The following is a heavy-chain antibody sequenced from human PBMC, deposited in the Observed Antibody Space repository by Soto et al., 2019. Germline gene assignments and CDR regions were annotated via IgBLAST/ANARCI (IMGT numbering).Heavy chain of an antibody. D-gene: IGHD5-12*01. CDR3: ARHLPLSGNRNLEY. Sequence: SETLSLTCTVSGGSLSSSSFWLSWVRQSPGKGLEWIGEISHSEITDYNPSLESRITISVDKPNNHFSLEVRSVTAADTAVYYCARHLPLSGNRNLEYWGQGTLVTVSS. J-gene: IGHJ4*02. CDR1: GGSLSSSSFW. CDR2: ISHSEIT. V-gene: IGHV4-4*02.